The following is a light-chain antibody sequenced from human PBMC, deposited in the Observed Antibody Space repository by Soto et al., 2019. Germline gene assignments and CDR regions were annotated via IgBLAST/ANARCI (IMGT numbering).Light chain of an antibody. Sequence: DLQMTQSPSSLSASVGDRVTITCRTSRSISTSLNWYLQKPGEAPKLLIYGASSLQSGVPSRFSGRGSGTDFTLTISNLQPEDFAIYYCQQSYTILRTFGQGTKVEIK. CDR3: QQSYTILRT. CDR1: RSISTS. V-gene: IGKV1-39*01. J-gene: IGKJ1*01. CDR2: GAS.